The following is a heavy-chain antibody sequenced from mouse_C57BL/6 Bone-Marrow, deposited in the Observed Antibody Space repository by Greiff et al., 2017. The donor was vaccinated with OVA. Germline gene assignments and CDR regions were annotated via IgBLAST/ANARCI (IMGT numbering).Heavy chain of an antibody. CDR3: AISITTVVGDYYAMDY. CDR2: VYPYNGGT. CDR1: GFTFTDYY. D-gene: IGHD1-1*01. Sequence: VQLQQSGPVLVKPGPSVKISCKASGFTFTDYYMHWVKQSHGKSLEWIGLVYPYNGGTSYNQKFKGKATLTVDTSSSTAYMELNSLTSEDSAVYYCAISITTVVGDYYAMDYWGQGTSVTVSS. V-gene: IGHV1-36*01. J-gene: IGHJ4*01.